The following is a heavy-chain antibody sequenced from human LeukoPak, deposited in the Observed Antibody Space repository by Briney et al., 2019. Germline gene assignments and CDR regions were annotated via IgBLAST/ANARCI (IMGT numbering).Heavy chain of an antibody. CDR2: IYYSGST. CDR1: GASISSNSYY. Sequence: PSETLSLTCTVSGASISSNSYYWGWIRQPPGKGLEWIGSIYYSGSTYYNPSLKSRVTISVDTSKNQFSLKLSSVTAADTAVYYCARKASPYSLVAKLYYFDYWGQGTLVTVSS. CDR3: ARKASPYSLVAKLYYFDY. D-gene: IGHD5-12*01. V-gene: IGHV4-39*01. J-gene: IGHJ4*02.